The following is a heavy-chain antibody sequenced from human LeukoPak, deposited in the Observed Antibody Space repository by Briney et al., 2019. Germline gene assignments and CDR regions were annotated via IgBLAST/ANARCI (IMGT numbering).Heavy chain of an antibody. V-gene: IGHV3-7*04. CDR2: IHQDGSEK. D-gene: IGHD4-17*01. J-gene: IGHJ4*02. Sequence: GGSLRLSCAASGFTFSNYWMTWVRQPPGKGLEWVVNIHQDGSEKYYVDAVKGRFTISRDNTKNSLYLQMNSLRAEDTAVYYCARGTTVTPHPIPFDYWGQGTLVTVSS. CDR1: GFTFSNYW. CDR3: ARGTTVTPHPIPFDY.